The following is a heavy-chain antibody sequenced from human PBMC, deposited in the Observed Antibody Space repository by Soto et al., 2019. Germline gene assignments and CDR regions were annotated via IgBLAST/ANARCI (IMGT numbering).Heavy chain of an antibody. D-gene: IGHD6-13*01. CDR3: ARDLEAAAGETWFDP. CDR2: ISSSSSYI. V-gene: IGHV3-21*01. J-gene: IGHJ5*02. CDR1: GFTFSSYS. Sequence: GGSLRLSCAASGFTFSSYSMNWVRQAPGKGLEWVSSISSSSSYIYYADSVKGRFTISRDNAKNSLYLQMNSLRAEDTAVYYCARDLEAAAGETWFDPWGQGTLVTVSS.